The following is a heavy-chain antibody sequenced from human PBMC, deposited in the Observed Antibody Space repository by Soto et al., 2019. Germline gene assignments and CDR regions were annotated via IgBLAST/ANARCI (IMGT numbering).Heavy chain of an antibody. Sequence: GGSLRLSCAASGFTFSSYGMHWVRQAPGKGLEWVAVISYDGSNKYYADSVKGRFTISRDNSKNTLYLQMNSLRAEDTAVYYCAKDLAMIVVLPYAFDIWGQGTMVTVS. CDR3: AKDLAMIVVLPYAFDI. V-gene: IGHV3-30*18. CDR2: ISYDGSNK. J-gene: IGHJ3*02. CDR1: GFTFSSYG. D-gene: IGHD3-22*01.